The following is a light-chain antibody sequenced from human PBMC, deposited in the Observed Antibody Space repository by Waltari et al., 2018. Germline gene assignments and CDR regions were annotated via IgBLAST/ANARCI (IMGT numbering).Light chain of an antibody. V-gene: IGLV3-27*01. J-gene: IGLJ2*01. CDR2: KET. CDR3: HAAADNNWF. CDR1: VLAEKY. Sequence: YDLTQPFSVSVSPGQTATITCSGDVLAEKYVRWFQQEPGQAPTLILYKETERPSGIPERFSGSSSGSTVTLTIRGALLEDEADYHCHAAADNNWFFGGGTKLTVL.